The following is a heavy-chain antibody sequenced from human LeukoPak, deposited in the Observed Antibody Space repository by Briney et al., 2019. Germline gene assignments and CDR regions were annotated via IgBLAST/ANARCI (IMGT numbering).Heavy chain of an antibody. CDR3: AKDVAALDY. J-gene: IGHJ4*02. Sequence: GGSLRLSCAASGFTFRSYAMSWVRQAPGKGLEWVSGVCGSGGGTYYADSVKGRFTISRDNSKNTLYLQMNSLRAEDAAVYYCAKDVAALDYWGQGTLVTVSS. CDR2: VCGSGGGT. V-gene: IGHV3-23*01. CDR1: GFTFRSYA.